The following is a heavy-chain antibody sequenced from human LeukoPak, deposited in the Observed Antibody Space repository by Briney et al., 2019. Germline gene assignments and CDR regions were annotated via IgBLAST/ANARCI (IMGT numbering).Heavy chain of an antibody. D-gene: IGHD5-18*01. J-gene: IGHJ4*02. CDR3: ARGQNSYGDDY. CDR2: ISYDGSNK. Sequence: GGSLRLSCAASGFTFSSYAMHWVRQAPGKGLEWVAVISYDGSNKYYADSVKGRFTISRDNSKNTLYLQMTSLRAEDTAVYYCARGQNSYGDDYWGQGTLVTVSS. V-gene: IGHV3-30*01. CDR1: GFTFSSYA.